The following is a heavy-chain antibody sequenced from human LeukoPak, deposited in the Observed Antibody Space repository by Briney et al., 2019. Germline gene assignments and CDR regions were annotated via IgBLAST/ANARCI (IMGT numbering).Heavy chain of an antibody. Sequence: ASVKVSCKASGYTFTSYDINWVRQATGQGLEWMGWMNPNSGNTGYAQKFQGRVTITRNISISTAYMELSSLRSEDTAVNYCAREVRSGSSWSFIYYYMDVWGKGTTVTVSS. V-gene: IGHV1-8*03. CDR3: AREVRSGSSWSFIYYYMDV. J-gene: IGHJ6*03. CDR2: MNPNSGNT. CDR1: GYTFTSYD. D-gene: IGHD6-13*01.